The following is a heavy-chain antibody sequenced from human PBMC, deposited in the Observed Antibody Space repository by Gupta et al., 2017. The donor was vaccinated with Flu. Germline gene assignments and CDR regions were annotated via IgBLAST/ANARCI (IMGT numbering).Heavy chain of an antibody. CDR1: FSNYG. V-gene: IGHV3-30*18. J-gene: IGHJ6*02. CDR2: ISYDGSNE. Sequence: FSNYGIHWVRQAPGKGLEWVAVISYDGSNEYYADSVKGRFTISRDNSKNTLYLQMNSLRTEDTAVYHCAKDWRWNHNHYGMNVWGQGTTVPV. D-gene: IGHD1-1*01. CDR3: AKDWRWNHNHYGMNV.